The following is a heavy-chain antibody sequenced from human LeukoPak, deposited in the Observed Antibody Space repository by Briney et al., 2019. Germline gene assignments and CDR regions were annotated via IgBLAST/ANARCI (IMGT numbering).Heavy chain of an antibody. CDR2: INPSGGST. CDR3: ARGGVVVPAADTSIDY. CDR1: GYTFTSYY. Sequence: ASVKVSCKASGYTFTSYYMHWVRQAPGQGLEWMGIINPSGGSTSYAQKFQGRVTMTRDTSISTAYMELSRLRSDDTAVYYCARGGVVVPAADTSIDYWGQGTLVTVSS. J-gene: IGHJ4*02. D-gene: IGHD2-2*01. V-gene: IGHV1-46*01.